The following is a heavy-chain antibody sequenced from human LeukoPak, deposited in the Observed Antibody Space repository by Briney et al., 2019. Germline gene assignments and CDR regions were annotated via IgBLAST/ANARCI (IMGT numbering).Heavy chain of an antibody. CDR2: IYYSGST. V-gene: IGHV4-59*01. J-gene: IGHJ6*02. Sequence: PSETLSLTCTVSGGSISSYYWSWIRQPPGKGLEWIGYIYYSGSTNYNPSLKSRVTISVDTSKNQFSLKLSSVTAADTAVYYCARDKLPTLPYYYYGMDVWGQGTTVTVSS. D-gene: IGHD4-17*01. CDR1: GGSISSYY. CDR3: ARDKLPTLPYYYYGMDV.